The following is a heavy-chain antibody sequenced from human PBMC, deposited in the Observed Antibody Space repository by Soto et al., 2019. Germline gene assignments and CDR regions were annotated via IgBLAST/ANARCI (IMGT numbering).Heavy chain of an antibody. J-gene: IGHJ4*02. CDR1: GFTFSSYD. CDR3: AREPHPRGFDY. Sequence: EVQLVESGGNLVQPGGSLRLSCAASGFTFSSYDMRWVRQVAGKGLEWVSGIGVAGDTYYSGSVKGRFNISRENAENSVYLQMNGLRAEDTAVYYFAREPHPRGFDYWGQGILVTVSS. D-gene: IGHD3-10*01. V-gene: IGHV3-13*01. CDR2: IGVAGDT.